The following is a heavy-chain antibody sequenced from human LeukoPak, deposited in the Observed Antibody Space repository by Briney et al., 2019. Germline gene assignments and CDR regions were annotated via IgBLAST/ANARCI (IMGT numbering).Heavy chain of an antibody. CDR3: ARDKGPYWYFDL. V-gene: IGHV4-59*01. Sequence: SETLSLTCSVSGGTITRYYWSWIRQPPGKGLEWIGNIYNSGSADYNPSLKSRVTISVNLSKKQISLELTSVTAADTALYYCARDKGPYWYFDLWGRGTLVTVSS. CDR1: GGTITRYY. J-gene: IGHJ2*01. CDR2: IYNSGSA.